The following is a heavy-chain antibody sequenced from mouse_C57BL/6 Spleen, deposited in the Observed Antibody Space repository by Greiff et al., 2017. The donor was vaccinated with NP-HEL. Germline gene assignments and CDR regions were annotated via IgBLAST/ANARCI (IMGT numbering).Heavy chain of an antibody. CDR2: INPNNGGT. CDR3: AYGYDGAWFAY. J-gene: IGHJ3*01. V-gene: IGHV1-22*01. D-gene: IGHD2-2*01. Sequence: VHVKQSGPELVKPGASVKMSCKASGYTFTDYNMHWVKQSHGKSLEWIGYINPNNGGTSYNQKFKGKATLTVNKSSSTAYMELRSLTSEDSAVYYCAYGYDGAWFAYWGQGTLVTVSA. CDR1: GYTFTDYN.